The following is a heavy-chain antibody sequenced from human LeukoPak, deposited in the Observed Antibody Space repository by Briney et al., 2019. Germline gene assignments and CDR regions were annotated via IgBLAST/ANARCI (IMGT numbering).Heavy chain of an antibody. CDR2: ISASGGST. CDR3: ARDRAGVYYYYGMDV. D-gene: IGHD2-21*01. Sequence: GGSLRLSCAASGFTFSSYAMSWVRQAPGKGLDWVSVISASGGSTYYADSVKGRFTISRDNSKNTLYLQMNSLRAEDTAVYYCARDRAGVYYYYGMDVWGQGTTVTVSS. J-gene: IGHJ6*02. V-gene: IGHV3-23*01. CDR1: GFTFSSYA.